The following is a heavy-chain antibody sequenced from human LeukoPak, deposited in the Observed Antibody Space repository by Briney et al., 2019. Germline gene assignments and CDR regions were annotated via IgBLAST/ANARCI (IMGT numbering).Heavy chain of an antibody. CDR3: AKDSLTYYYDSSGM. D-gene: IGHD3-22*01. CDR2: ISGSGGST. CDR1: GFTFSSCA. J-gene: IGHJ4*02. Sequence: PGGSLRLSCAASGFTFSSCAMSWVRQSPGKGLEWVSAISGSGGSTYYADSVKGRFTISRDNSKNTLYLQMNSLRAEDTAVYYCAKDSLTYYYDSSGMGGQGTLVTVSS. V-gene: IGHV3-23*01.